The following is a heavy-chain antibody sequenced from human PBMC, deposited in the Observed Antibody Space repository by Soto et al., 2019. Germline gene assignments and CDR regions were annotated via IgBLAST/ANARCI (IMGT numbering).Heavy chain of an antibody. Sequence: SETLSLTCTVSGGSISSGDYYWSWIRQPPGKGLEWIGYIYYSGSTNYNPSLKSRVTISVDTSKNQFSLKLSSVTAADTAVYYCARSACSSTSCYVGTFDPWGQGTLVTVSS. D-gene: IGHD2-2*01. J-gene: IGHJ5*02. V-gene: IGHV4-30-4*01. CDR2: IYYSGST. CDR1: GGSISSGDYY. CDR3: ARSACSSTSCYVGTFDP.